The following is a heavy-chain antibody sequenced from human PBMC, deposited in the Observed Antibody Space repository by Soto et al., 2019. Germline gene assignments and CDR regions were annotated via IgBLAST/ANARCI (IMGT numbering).Heavy chain of an antibody. J-gene: IGHJ6*02. V-gene: IGHV4-34*01. D-gene: IGHD6-6*01. CDR2: INHSGST. CDR3: SRWGRIAARNYYYYGIDV. Sequence: PSETLSLTCAVYGGSFSGYYWGWIRQPQGKGMEWIGEINHSGSTNYNPSLKSRVTISVETSKNQFSLKLSAVTAADTAVNYCSRWGRIAARNYYYYGIDVWGQGTPVTVSS. CDR1: GGSFSGYY.